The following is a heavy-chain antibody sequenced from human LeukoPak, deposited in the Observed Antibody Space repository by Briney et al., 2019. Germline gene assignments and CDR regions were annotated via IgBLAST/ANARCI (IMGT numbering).Heavy chain of an antibody. V-gene: IGHV3-74*01. Sequence: GGSLRLSCAASGFTFSSYWMHWVREAPGKGLISVSRLNSDGSSTSYADSVKGRFTISRDNAKNTLYLQMNSLRAEDTAVYYCARASDYDSSGYYYDYWGQGTLVTVSS. CDR1: GFTFSSYW. J-gene: IGHJ4*02. CDR3: ARASDYDSSGYYYDY. D-gene: IGHD3-22*01. CDR2: LNSDGSST.